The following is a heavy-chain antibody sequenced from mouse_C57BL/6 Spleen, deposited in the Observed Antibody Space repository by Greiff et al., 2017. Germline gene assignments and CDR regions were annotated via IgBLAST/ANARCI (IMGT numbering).Heavy chain of an antibody. Sequence: VQLKESGPGLVKPSQSLSLTCSVTGYSITSGYYWNWIRQFPGNKLEWMGYISYDGSNNYNPSLKNRISITRDTSKNQFFLKLNSVTTEDTATYYCARGYGNYGADYWGQGTTLTVSS. D-gene: IGHD2-1*01. V-gene: IGHV3-6*01. CDR1: GYSITSGYY. CDR2: ISYDGSN. J-gene: IGHJ2*01. CDR3: ARGYGNYGADY.